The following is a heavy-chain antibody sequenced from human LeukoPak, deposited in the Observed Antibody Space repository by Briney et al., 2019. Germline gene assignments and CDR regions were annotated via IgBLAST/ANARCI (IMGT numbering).Heavy chain of an antibody. CDR1: GFTFSSYA. J-gene: IGHJ4*02. V-gene: IGHV3-23*01. Sequence: PGRSLRLSCAASGFTFSSYAMSWVRQAPGKGLEWVSAISGSGGSTYYADSVKGRFTISRDNSKNTLYLQMNSLRAEDTAVYYCAKITIGYCSSTSCYRDYWGQGTLVTVSS. CDR2: ISGSGGST. D-gene: IGHD2-2*03. CDR3: AKITIGYCSSTSCYRDY.